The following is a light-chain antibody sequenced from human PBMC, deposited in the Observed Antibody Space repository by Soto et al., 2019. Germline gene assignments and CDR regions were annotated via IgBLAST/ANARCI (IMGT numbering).Light chain of an antibody. CDR3: QQANSFPLT. CDR1: QGISSY. J-gene: IGKJ5*01. Sequence: AIRMTQSPSSLSASTGDRVTITCRASQGISSYLAWYQQKPGKAPKLLIYAASTLQSGVPSRFSGSGSGTDFTLTISSLQPEDFATYYCQQANSFPLTFGGGTRLEIK. V-gene: IGKV1-8*01. CDR2: AAS.